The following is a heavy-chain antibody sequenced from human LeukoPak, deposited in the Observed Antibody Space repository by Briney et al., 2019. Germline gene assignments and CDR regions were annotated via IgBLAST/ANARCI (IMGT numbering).Heavy chain of an antibody. CDR1: GFTFSSYW. CDR2: INSDGSST. D-gene: IGHD2-2*01. CDR3: AKDGDIVVVPAAPFDY. Sequence: AGGSLRLSCAASGFTFSSYWMHWVRQAPGKGLVWVSRINSDGSSTSYADSVKGRFTISRDNAKNTLYLQMNSLRAEDTAVYYCAKDGDIVVVPAAPFDYWGQGTLVTVSS. J-gene: IGHJ4*02. V-gene: IGHV3-74*01.